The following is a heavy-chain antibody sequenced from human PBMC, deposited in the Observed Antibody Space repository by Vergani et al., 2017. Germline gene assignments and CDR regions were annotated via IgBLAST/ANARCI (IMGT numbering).Heavy chain of an antibody. CDR1: GLTLSSYG. CDR2: TRPHEDGA. V-gene: IGHV3-30*02. Sequence: QVQLVESGGGVVQPGGSMRLSCSASGLTLSSYGVHWVRQAPGRGLESVTFTRPHEDGAFYSASVRGRFTVSRDNSKNTLYLQMNSLRAEDTAVYYCAKSVVNGLRSYYYYYYMDVWGKGTTVTVSS. CDR3: AKSVVNGLRSYYYYYYMDV. D-gene: IGHD5-12*01. J-gene: IGHJ6*03.